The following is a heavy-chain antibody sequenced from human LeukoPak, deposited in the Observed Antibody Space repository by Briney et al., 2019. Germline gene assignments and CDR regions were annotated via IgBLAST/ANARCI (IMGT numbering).Heavy chain of an antibody. V-gene: IGHV4-61*02. CDR3: ARDSYYYDSSGYSEYYFDY. CDR2: ISTSGST. D-gene: IGHD3-22*01. J-gene: IGHJ4*02. Sequence: SSETLSLTCTVSGGSISSGSYYWSWIRQPAGKELEWIGRISTSGSTNYNPSLKSRVTISVDTSKNQFSLKLSSVTAADTAVYYCARDSYYYDSSGYSEYYFDYWGQGTLVTVSS. CDR1: GGSISSGSYY.